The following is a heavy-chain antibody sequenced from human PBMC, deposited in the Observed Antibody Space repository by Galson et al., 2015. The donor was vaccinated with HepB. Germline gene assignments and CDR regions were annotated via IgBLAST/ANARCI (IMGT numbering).Heavy chain of an antibody. CDR2: INLTGGAT. Sequence: SVKVSCKASGYNFATHDIHWVRQAPGQGLEWMGLINLTGGATKHTQGFQDRVTMTADTSTTTVYLELNSLRSGDTAFYFCARARFGTGWSFDSWGQGTLVIVSS. D-gene: IGHD3/OR15-3a*01. CDR3: ARARFGTGWSFDS. CDR1: GYNFATHD. J-gene: IGHJ4*02. V-gene: IGHV1-46*01.